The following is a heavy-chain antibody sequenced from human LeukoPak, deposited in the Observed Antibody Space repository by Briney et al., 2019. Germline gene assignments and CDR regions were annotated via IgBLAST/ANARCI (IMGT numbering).Heavy chain of an antibody. D-gene: IGHD3-22*01. Sequence: ASVKVSCKASGYILASYGISWVRQAPGQGLEWMGWISAYNGNTKYAQKVQGRVTMTTDESTSTAYMELSSLRSEDTAVYYCASHYDSSGYQFDYWGQGTLVTVSS. J-gene: IGHJ4*02. CDR2: ISAYNGNT. CDR3: ASHYDSSGYQFDY. CDR1: GYILASYG. V-gene: IGHV1-18*01.